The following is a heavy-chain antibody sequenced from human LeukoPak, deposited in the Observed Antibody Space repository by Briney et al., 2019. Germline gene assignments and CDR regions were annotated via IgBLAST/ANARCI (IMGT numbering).Heavy chain of an antibody. CDR2: IYSGGST. J-gene: IGHJ4*01. V-gene: IGHV3-66*01. CDR1: GFTVTNDY. D-gene: IGHD6-13*01. CDR3: ATDVRSSPLGF. Sequence: GGSLRLSCAVSGFTVTNDYMNWVRQAPGKGLEWVSIIYSGGSTYYADSVKGRFTISRDSFNNTLFLQMSNLRADDSGLYYCATDVRSSPLGFWGHGTLVTVSS.